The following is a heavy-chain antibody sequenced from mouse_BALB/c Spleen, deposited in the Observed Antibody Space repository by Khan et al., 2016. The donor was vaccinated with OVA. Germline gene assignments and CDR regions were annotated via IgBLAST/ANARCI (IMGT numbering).Heavy chain of an antibody. CDR2: IWGGGAT. D-gene: IGHD1-1*02. Sequence: VQLQVSGPGLVAPSQSLSITCTVSGFSLSSYNIHWVRQPPGKGLEWLGMIWGGGATDYNSTLKSRLTITKDNSQSQVFLKMNSLQTDDSAMYFYARAYYPYYGYYAMDYWGQGTSVTVSS. CDR1: GFSLSSYN. J-gene: IGHJ4*01. CDR3: ARAYYPYYGYYAMDY. V-gene: IGHV2-6-4*01.